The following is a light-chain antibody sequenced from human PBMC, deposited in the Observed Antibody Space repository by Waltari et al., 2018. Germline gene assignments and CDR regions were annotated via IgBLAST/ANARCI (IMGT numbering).Light chain of an antibody. J-gene: IGLJ2*01. Sequence: SYEVTQPPSVSVSPGQTASIPCSGDELGDTYVWWYQQKPGQSPVVVIYQDVKRPPGIPERFSGSSSGNTATLTIGGTQAMDEADYYCQAWDGTTVVFGGGTKVTVL. CDR2: QDV. CDR1: ELGDTY. V-gene: IGLV3-1*01. CDR3: QAWDGTTVV.